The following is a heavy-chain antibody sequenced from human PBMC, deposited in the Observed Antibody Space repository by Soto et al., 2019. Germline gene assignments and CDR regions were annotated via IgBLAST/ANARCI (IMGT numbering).Heavy chain of an antibody. CDR1: EGTFNSYA. V-gene: IGHV1-69*01. CDR3: ASGASRWYPYFFDS. J-gene: IGHJ4*02. D-gene: IGHD6-13*01. Sequence: QAQVVQSGAEVRKPGSSVKLSCKASEGTFNSYAIAWVRQAPGQGLEWMGGIIPYYDTLNYAQKFQDRVTITADDSTNTVYKELSSLRSDDTAVYFCASGASRWYPYFFDSWAQGNLVTVSS. CDR2: IIPYYDTL.